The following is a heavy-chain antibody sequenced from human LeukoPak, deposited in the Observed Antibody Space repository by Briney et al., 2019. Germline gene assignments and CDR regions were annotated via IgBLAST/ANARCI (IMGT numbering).Heavy chain of an antibody. V-gene: IGHV3-74*01. D-gene: IGHD1-1*01. CDR1: GFTFSSYW. Sequence: PGGSLRLSCAASGFTFSSYWMHWVRQAPGEGLVWVSRVSSDGSSTTYADSVKGRFTGSRDNTKNTLYLQMNGLRAEDTAVYYCVRDAWTASTPLDYWGQGTLVTVSS. J-gene: IGHJ4*02. CDR3: VRDAWTASTPLDY. CDR2: VSSDGSST.